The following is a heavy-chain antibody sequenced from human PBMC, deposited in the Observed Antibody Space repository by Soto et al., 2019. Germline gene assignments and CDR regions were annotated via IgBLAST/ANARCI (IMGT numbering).Heavy chain of an antibody. D-gene: IGHD5-12*01. CDR3: ARDLNGRDGYNFHYYYGMDV. CDR1: GYTFTSYD. V-gene: IGHV1-8*01. Sequence: ASVKVSCKASGYTFTSYDINWVRQATGQGLEWMGWMNPNSGNTGYAQKFQGRVTMTRNTSISTAYMELSSLRAEDTAVYYCARDLNGRDGYNFHYYYGMDVWGQGTTVTVSS. CDR2: MNPNSGNT. J-gene: IGHJ6*02.